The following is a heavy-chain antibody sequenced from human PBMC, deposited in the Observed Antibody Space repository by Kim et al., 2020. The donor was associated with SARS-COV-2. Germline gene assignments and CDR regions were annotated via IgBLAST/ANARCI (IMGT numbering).Heavy chain of an antibody. D-gene: IGHD3-3*01. CDR3: ARGPSTIYYDSP. Sequence: YNPSLKSRVTISVDTSKNQLSVKLCSVTAADTAVYYCARGPSTIYYDSPWGQGTLVTVSS. V-gene: IGHV4-34*01. J-gene: IGHJ5*02.